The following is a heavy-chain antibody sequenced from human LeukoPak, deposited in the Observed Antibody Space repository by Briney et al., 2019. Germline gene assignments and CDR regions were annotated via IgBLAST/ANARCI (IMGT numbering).Heavy chain of an antibody. Sequence: KASETLSLTCTVSGGSISSSSYYWGWIRQPPGKGLEWIGSIYYSGSTYYNPSLKSRVTISVDTSKNQFSLKLSSVTAADTAVYYCARRVEISGSYYFDYWGQGTLVTVSS. D-gene: IGHD1-26*01. CDR1: GGSISSSSYY. J-gene: IGHJ4*02. CDR3: ARRVEISGSYYFDY. CDR2: IYYSGST. V-gene: IGHV4-39*01.